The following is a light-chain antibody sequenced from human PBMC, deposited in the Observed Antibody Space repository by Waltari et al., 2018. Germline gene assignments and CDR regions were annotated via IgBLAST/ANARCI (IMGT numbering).Light chain of an antibody. CDR3: QQYFRFPLT. J-gene: IGKJ4*01. CDR2: RAS. Sequence: DIQMTQSPSSLSASVGDSVTITCRASQRISDFLAWFQKKQGQAPKVLNKRASNLESGVPSRFSVSGSGTDFTLTISSLQPDDFGTYYCQQYFRFPLTFGGGTKVEI. CDR1: QRISDF. V-gene: IGKV1-5*03.